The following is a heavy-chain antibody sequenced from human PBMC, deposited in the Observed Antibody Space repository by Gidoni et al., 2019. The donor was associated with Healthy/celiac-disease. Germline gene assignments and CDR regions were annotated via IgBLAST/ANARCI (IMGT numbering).Heavy chain of an antibody. CDR2: ISSSSSYI. CDR1: GFTFRSYS. J-gene: IGHJ6*02. D-gene: IGHD4-4*01. V-gene: IGHV3-21*01. CDR3: ARDMRITVTVPYYYGMDV. Sequence: EVQPVESGGGLVKPGWSLRLPCAASGFTFRSYSMNWVRQAPGKGLEWVSSISSSSSYIYDADSVKGRFTISRDNAKNSLYLQMNSLRAEDTAVYYCARDMRITVTVPYYYGMDVWGQGTTVTVSS.